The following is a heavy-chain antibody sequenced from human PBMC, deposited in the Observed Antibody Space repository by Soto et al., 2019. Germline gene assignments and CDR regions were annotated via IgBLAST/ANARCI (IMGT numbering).Heavy chain of an antibody. CDR3: ATMIRGLIHWLDP. J-gene: IGHJ5*02. V-gene: IGHV1-8*01. CDR2: MYPNNGQT. Sequence: QVQLVQSGAEVKRPGASVKVSCKASGDTFSNFDFNWVRQATGQGPEWMGWMYPNNGQTAYARTFQGRLTMTWNSSTSTAYMELSSLTSEDTAAYYCATMIRGLIHWLDPWGQGTLVTVSS. D-gene: IGHD3-16*01. CDR1: GDTFSNFD.